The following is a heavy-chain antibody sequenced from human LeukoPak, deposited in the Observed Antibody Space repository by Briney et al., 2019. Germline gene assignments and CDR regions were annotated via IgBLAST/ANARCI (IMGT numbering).Heavy chain of an antibody. V-gene: IGHV1-2*02. CDR1: GYTFTGYY. CDR3: ARGAHYHDSSQGYDY. CDR2: INPNSGGT. D-gene: IGHD3-22*01. J-gene: IGHJ4*02. Sequence: VASVKVSCKASGYTFTGYYMHWVRQAPGQGLEWMGWINPNSGGTNYAQKFHGRVTMTRDTSISTAYMELRRLRSDDTAVYYCARGAHYHDSSQGYDYWGQGTLVTVPS.